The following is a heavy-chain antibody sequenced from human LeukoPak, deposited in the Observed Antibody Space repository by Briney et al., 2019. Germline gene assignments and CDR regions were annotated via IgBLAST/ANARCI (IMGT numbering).Heavy chain of an antibody. CDR1: GGTFSSYA. Sequence: SVKVSCKASGGTFSSYAISWVRQAPGQGLEWMGGIIPIFGTANYAQKFQGRVTITADESTSTACMELSSLRSEDTAVYYCARSDYVWGSYFEPLYWGQGTLVTVSS. CDR3: ARSDYVWGSYFEPLY. J-gene: IGHJ4*02. CDR2: IIPIFGTA. V-gene: IGHV1-69*13. D-gene: IGHD3-16*01.